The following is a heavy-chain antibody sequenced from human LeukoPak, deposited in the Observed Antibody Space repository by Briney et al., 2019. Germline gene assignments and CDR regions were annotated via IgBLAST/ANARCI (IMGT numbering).Heavy chain of an antibody. D-gene: IGHD3-22*01. CDR2: IYYSGST. V-gene: IGHV4-59*01. CDR3: ARGITDSIWYLDY. Sequence: SETLSLTCTVSGGHISTYYWSWIRQAPGKGLEWIGYIYYSGSTKYNPSLKSRVTISVDTSKNQFSLKLSSVTAADTAVYFCARGITDSIWYLDYWGQGTLVTVSS. CDR1: GGHISTYY. J-gene: IGHJ4*02.